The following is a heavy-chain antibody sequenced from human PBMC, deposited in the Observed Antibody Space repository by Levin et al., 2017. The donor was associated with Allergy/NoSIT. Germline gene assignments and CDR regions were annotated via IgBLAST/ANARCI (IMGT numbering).Heavy chain of an antibody. CDR3: ARVGFTYGRYYDH. CDR1: GFTVSSNS. V-gene: IGHV3-66*01. D-gene: IGHD5-18*01. CDR2: IYDGGAT. Sequence: GESLKISCAASGFTVSSNSMSWVRQAPGKGLEWVSVIYDGGATYYADPVKGRFTISRDTSKNTLYLQMNSLRAEDTAVYYCARVGFTYGRYYDHWGQGTLVTVSS. J-gene: IGHJ4*02.